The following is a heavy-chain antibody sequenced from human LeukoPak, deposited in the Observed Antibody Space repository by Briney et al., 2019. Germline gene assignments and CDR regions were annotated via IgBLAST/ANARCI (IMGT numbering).Heavy chain of an antibody. CDR3: ARDFAGYCSGATCHFDS. Sequence: PGGSLRLSWAASGFTFSTYSMNWVRQAPGKGLEWVSSISSSSAYIYYADSVRGRFTISRDNAKNSLYLQMNSLRAEDTAVYYCARDFAGYCSGATCHFDSWGQGALVTVSS. CDR2: ISSSSAYI. CDR1: GFTFSTYS. D-gene: IGHD2-2*03. V-gene: IGHV3-21*01. J-gene: IGHJ4*02.